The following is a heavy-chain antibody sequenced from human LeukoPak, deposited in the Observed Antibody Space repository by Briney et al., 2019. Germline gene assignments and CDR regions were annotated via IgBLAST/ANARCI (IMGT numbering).Heavy chain of an antibody. J-gene: IGHJ4*02. D-gene: IGHD5-24*01. Sequence: SETLSLTCTVSGGSISSSSYYWGWIRQPPGKGLEWIGSIYYSGSTYYNPSLKSRVTISVDTSKNQFSLKLSSVTAADTAVYYCARETNNERWLQGLYYFDYWGQGTLVTVSS. CDR2: IYYSGST. CDR1: GGSISSSSYY. V-gene: IGHV4-39*07. CDR3: ARETNNERWLQGLYYFDY.